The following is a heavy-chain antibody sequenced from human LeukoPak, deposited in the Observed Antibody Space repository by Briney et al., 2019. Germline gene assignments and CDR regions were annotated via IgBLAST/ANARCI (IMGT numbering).Heavy chain of an antibody. Sequence: PGGSLRLSCAASGFTFSSYWMSWVRQAPGKGLEWVANIKQDGSEKYYVDSVKGRFTISRDNAKNSLYLQMNSLRAEDTAVYYCARDPQGWLVSFDYWGQGTLVTVSS. V-gene: IGHV3-7*01. CDR3: ARDPQGWLVSFDY. CDR2: IKQDGSEK. J-gene: IGHJ4*02. D-gene: IGHD3-10*01. CDR1: GFTFSSYW.